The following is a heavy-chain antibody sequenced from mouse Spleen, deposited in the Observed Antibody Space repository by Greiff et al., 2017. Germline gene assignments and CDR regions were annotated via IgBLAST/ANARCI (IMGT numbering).Heavy chain of an antibody. J-gene: IGHJ2*01. CDR2: INPNNGGT. V-gene: IGHV1-18*01. Sequence: EVQLQQSGPELVKPGASVKIPCKASGYTFTDYNVDWVKQSHGKSLEWIGDINPNNGGTIYNQKFKGKATLTVDKSSSTAYMELRSLTSEDTAVYYCARDGNYVFDYWGQGTTLTVSS. CDR1: GYTFTDYN. CDR3: ARDGNYVFDY. D-gene: IGHD2-1*01.